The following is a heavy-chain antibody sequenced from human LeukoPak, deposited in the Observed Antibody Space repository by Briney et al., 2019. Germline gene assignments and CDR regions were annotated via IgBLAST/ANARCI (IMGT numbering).Heavy chain of an antibody. Sequence: GESLKISCNGSGYRFTIYWIGGVRQMPGRGLEWMGIINPGDSETTYSPSFHGQVTISADKSISTAYLQWSSLKASDTAMYYCARRGYGSGTYYFDSWGQGTLVTVSS. J-gene: IGHJ4*02. CDR1: GYRFTIYW. CDR2: INPGDSET. V-gene: IGHV5-51*01. D-gene: IGHD3-10*01. CDR3: ARRGYGSGTYYFDS.